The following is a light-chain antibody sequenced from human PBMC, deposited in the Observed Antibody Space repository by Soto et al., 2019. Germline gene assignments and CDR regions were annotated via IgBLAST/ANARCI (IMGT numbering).Light chain of an antibody. CDR2: SAS. CDR1: ERVSTN. Sequence: PGEIATLSCRASERVSTNLAWYQQTPGQAPRLLIYSASRRPTDIPVRFSGSGSGAEFTLTISSLQSEDFAIYYCQQYNNLPPTFGQGSKVDI. J-gene: IGKJ1*01. CDR3: QQYNNLPPT. V-gene: IGKV3-15*01.